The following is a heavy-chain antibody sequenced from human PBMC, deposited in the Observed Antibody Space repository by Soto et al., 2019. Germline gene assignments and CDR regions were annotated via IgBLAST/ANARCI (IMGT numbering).Heavy chain of an antibody. J-gene: IGHJ6*02. V-gene: IGHV5-51*01. D-gene: IGHD3-16*01. Sequence: EVQLVQSGAEVKKPGESLKISCKASGYSFMNNWVGWVRQMPGKGLEWMGIIFPGDSDTKYSPSFQGQVTMSVDQSISTAYLQGSSLRASDTVNYFCVRQAGDYVGMDVWGQGTTVTVS. CDR3: VRQAGDYVGMDV. CDR2: IFPGDSDT. CDR1: GYSFMNNW.